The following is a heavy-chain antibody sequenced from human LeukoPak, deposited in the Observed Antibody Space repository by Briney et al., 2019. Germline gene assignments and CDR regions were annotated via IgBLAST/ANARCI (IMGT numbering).Heavy chain of an antibody. J-gene: IGHJ3*01. CDR1: GNTFTSYA. CDR3: ARDRGRKNIFVFDV. V-gene: IGHV1-3*03. Sequence: GASVKVSCKASGNTFTSYAMHWVRQAPGQRLEWMGWINAGNGNTKYSQEFQGRVTITRDTSASTAFMYLRSLRSEDMAVYYCARDRGRKNIFVFDVGGQGKRVPVSS. CDR2: INAGNGNT. D-gene: IGHD3-16*01.